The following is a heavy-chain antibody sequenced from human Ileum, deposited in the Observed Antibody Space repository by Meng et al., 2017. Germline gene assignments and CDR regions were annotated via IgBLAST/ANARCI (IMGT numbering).Heavy chain of an antibody. V-gene: IGHV4-30-4*01. CDR3: AREFYVDTAMVIDS. D-gene: IGHD5-18*01. J-gene: IGHJ4*02. CDR1: NGSLTNVNNY. Sequence: QVQLQESGPGLVKPSQTLSLTCRVSNGSLTNVNNYWNWIRQAPGQALEHIGYIYYNGSSYATPSLKSRVTMSIDTSTNQFSLRLDSVTAADTAVYYCAREFYVDTAMVIDSWGPGALVTVSS. CDR2: IYYNGSS.